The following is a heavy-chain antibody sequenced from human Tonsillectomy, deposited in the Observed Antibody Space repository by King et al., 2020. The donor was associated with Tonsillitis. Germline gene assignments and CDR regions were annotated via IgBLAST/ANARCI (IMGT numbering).Heavy chain of an antibody. CDR2: INSSSSYI. CDR3: ARVRFIRGGATYAFDI. D-gene: IGHD4/OR15-4a*01. V-gene: IGHV3-21*01. J-gene: IGHJ3*02. Sequence: VQLVESGGGLVKPGGSLRLSCTASGFTFSSYSMNWVRQAPGKGLEWVSSINSSSSYIYCADSVKGRFTISRDNAKNSLYLQMNSLRAEDTAVYYCARVRFIRGGATYAFDIWGQGTMVTVSS. CDR1: GFTFSSYS.